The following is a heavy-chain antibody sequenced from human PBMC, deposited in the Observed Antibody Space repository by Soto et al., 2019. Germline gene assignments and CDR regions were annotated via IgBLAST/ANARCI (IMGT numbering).Heavy chain of an antibody. J-gene: IGHJ4*02. CDR1: GFSLRDYAVG. V-gene: IGHV2-5*01. Sequence: QITLKESGPTLVKPTQTLTLTCTFSGFSLRDYAVGVGWIRQPPGKALEWLSFIYWNDTEYYSPSLRSRLTISKDTSNNQVVLTMTNMDTVDTATYYCAHGSGWLFDYWGQGTLVTVSS. D-gene: IGHD6-19*01. CDR3: AHGSGWLFDY. CDR2: IYWNDTE.